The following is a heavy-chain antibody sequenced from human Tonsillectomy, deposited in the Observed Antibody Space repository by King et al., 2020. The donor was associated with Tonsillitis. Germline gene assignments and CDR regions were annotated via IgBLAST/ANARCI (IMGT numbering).Heavy chain of an antibody. V-gene: IGHV3-23*04. D-gene: IGHD3-3*01. CDR1: GFTFSSYA. CDR2: LSGSGGST. J-gene: IGHJ6*02. CDR3: AKDRDFWSPHGMDV. Sequence: VQLVESGGGLIQPGGSLRLSCAASGFTFSSYAMNWVRQAPGKGLEWVSGLSGSGGSTYYADSVEGRIAISRDNSKNTLYLQMNSLRAEDTAVYYCAKDRDFWSPHGMDVWGQGTTVTVSS.